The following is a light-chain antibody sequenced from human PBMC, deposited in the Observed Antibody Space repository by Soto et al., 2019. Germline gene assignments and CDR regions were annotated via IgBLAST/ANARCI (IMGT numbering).Light chain of an antibody. CDR2: DAS. CDR3: QQYDHFPLT. Sequence: DIQMTQSPSSLSTSVGDRVTITCQASQDIRNYVNWYQQRPGKAPKLLIYDASKLEKGVPPRFSGSVSGTYFTFTSSSLQPEDIATYYCQQYDHFPLTFGGGTNMEI. CDR1: QDIRNY. V-gene: IGKV1-33*01. J-gene: IGKJ4*01.